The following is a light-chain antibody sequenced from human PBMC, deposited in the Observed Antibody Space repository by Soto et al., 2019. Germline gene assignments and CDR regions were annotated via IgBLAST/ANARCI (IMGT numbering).Light chain of an antibody. J-gene: IGKJ1*01. CDR2: AAS. CDR3: QKYNSAPRT. Sequence: DIQMTQSPPSLSASVGDRVTITCRASQGISNSLAWYQQRPGKVPKLLIYAASTLQSGVPSRFSGSGSGTDFTLTISSLQPEDVATYYCQKYNSAPRTFGQGTKVEIK. CDR1: QGISNS. V-gene: IGKV1-27*01.